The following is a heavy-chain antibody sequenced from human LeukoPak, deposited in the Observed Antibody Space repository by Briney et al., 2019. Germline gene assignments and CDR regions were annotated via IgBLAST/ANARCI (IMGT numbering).Heavy chain of an antibody. D-gene: IGHD3-9*01. V-gene: IGHV4-34*01. CDR3: ARGSGLRYFDWSKYYFDY. Sequence: KPSETLSLTCAVYGGSFSGYYWSWIRQPPGKGLEGIGEINHSGSTNYNPSLKSRVTISVDTSKNQFSLKLSSVTAADTAVYYCARGSGLRYFDWSKYYFDYWGQGTLVTVSS. CDR1: GGSFSGYY. CDR2: INHSGST. J-gene: IGHJ4*02.